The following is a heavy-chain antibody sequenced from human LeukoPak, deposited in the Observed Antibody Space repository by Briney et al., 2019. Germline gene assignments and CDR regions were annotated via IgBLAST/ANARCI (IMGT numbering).Heavy chain of an antibody. D-gene: IGHD2-2*01. J-gene: IGHJ6*02. V-gene: IGHV4-59*01. CDR1: GGSISSYY. CDR3: ARGYCSSTSCYWGWSYYYYGMDV. CDR2: IYYSGST. Sequence: SETLSLTCTVSGGSISSYYWSWIRQPPGKGLEWIGYIYYSGSTNYNPSLKSRVTISVDTSKNQFSLKLSSVTAADTAVYYCARGYCSSTSCYWGWSYYYYGMDVWGQGTTVTVSS.